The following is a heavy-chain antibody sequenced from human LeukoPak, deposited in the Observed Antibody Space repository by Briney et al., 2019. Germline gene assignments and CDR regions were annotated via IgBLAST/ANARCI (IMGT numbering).Heavy chain of an antibody. J-gene: IGHJ5*02. CDR2: IYYSGST. Sequence: PSETLSLTCTVSGGSISSSSYYWGWIRQPPGKGLEWIGSIYYSGSTYYNPSLKSRVTISVDTSKNQFSLKLSSVTAADTAVYYCARHPGLRDLFDPWGQGTLVTVSS. CDR1: GGSISSSSYY. CDR3: ARHPGLRDLFDP. V-gene: IGHV4-39*01.